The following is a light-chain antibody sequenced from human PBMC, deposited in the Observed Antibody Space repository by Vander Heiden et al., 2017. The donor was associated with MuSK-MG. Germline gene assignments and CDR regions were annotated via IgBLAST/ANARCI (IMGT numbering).Light chain of an antibody. J-gene: IGKJ4*01. Sequence: DSKMTQSPSFLYAAVGDRVTINCRSSRDISNYLNWYQQKPGTAPKLLIHRASNLHTGVPSRLTVSGYGTDFTFTISSRQPEDIAAYYCQQHDNLHPFAFGGGTKLEIK. CDR1: RDISNY. CDR3: QQHDNLHPFA. V-gene: IGKV1-33*01. CDR2: RAS.